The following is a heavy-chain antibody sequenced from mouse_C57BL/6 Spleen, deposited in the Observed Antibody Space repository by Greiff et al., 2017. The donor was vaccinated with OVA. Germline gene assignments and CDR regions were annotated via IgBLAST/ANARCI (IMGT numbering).Heavy chain of an antibody. CDR2: INPNNGGT. CDR1: GYTFTDYY. CDR3: ARPYSNYVYFDC. D-gene: IGHD2-5*01. V-gene: IGHV1-26*01. Sequence: VQLQQSGPELVKPGASVKISCKASGYTFTDYYMNWVKQSHGKSLEWIGDINPNNGGTSYNQKFKGKATLTVDKSSSTAYMELRSLTSEDSAVYYCARPYSNYVYFDCWGQGTTLTVSS. J-gene: IGHJ2*01.